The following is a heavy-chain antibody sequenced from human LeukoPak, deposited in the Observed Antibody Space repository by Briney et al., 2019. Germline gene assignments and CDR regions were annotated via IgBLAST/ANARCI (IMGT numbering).Heavy chain of an antibody. CDR2: ISIYNGNT. D-gene: IGHD3-3*01. V-gene: IGHV1-18*01. CDR3: ARITYDFWSGYYMPDDP. Sequence: ASVKVSCKAFGYTFTNYGISWVRQAPGQGLEWMGWISIYNGNTDYAQKLRGRVTMTTDTSTSTAYMELRSLRSDDTAVYYCARITYDFWSGYYMPDDPWGQGTLVTVSS. CDR1: GYTFTNYG. J-gene: IGHJ5*02.